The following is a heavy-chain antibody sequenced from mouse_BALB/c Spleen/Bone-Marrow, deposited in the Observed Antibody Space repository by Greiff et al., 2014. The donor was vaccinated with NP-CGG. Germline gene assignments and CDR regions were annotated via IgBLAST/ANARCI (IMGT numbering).Heavy chain of an antibody. D-gene: IGHD1-1*01. CDR3: SRDYGGTAWFAC. CDR1: GFNIKDTH. V-gene: IGHV14-3*02. Sequence: EVQLVESGAELVKPGASVKLSCTASGFNIKDTHMHWEKQGPEQGLEWIGRIDPANGNTKYDPNFQGKATITADTSSNTAYLQLSSLPAEDTAVYYCSRDYGGTAWFACWGHGTLVTVSA. CDR2: IDPANGNT. J-gene: IGHJ3*01.